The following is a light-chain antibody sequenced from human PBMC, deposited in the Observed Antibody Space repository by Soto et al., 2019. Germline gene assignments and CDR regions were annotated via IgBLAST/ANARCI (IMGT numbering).Light chain of an antibody. CDR2: EVS. CDR3: SSYTSSSTRV. CDR1: SSDVGACDY. Sequence: QSALTQPASVSGSPGQSIAISCTGTSSDVGACDYVSWYQQHPDEAPKLMIYEVSHRPSGVSNRFSGSKYVNTATLTISGLQAEDEADYYCSSYTSSSTRVFGTGTKVTVL. V-gene: IGLV2-14*03. J-gene: IGLJ1*01.